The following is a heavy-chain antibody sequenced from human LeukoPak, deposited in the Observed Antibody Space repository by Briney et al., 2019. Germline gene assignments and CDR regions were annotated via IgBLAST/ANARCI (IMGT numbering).Heavy chain of an antibody. Sequence: GGSLRLSCAASGFTFSDYEMNWVRQAPGKGLEWLSHISISGTTIHYADSVKGRFTISRDNAKNSVYLQMNSLRAEDTTVYYCAREFRGVISYFDYWGQGTLVTVSS. D-gene: IGHD3-10*01. V-gene: IGHV3-48*03. J-gene: IGHJ4*02. CDR3: AREFRGVISYFDY. CDR2: ISISGTTI. CDR1: GFTFSDYE.